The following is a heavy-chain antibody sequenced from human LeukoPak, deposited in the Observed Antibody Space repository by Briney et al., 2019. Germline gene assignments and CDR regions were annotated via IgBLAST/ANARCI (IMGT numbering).Heavy chain of an antibody. D-gene: IGHD2-2*01. J-gene: IGHJ4*02. CDR3: ARDCSSTSCYYDY. CDR1: GFTFSSYS. Sequence: GGSLRPSCAASGFTFSSYSMNWVRQAPGKGLEWVSSISSSSSYIYYADSVKGRFTISRDNAKNSLYLQMNSLRAEDTAVYYCARDCSSTSCYYDYWGQGTLVTVSS. CDR2: ISSSSSYI. V-gene: IGHV3-21*01.